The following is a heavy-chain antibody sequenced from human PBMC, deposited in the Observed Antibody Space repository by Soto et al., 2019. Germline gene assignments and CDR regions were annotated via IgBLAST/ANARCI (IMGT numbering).Heavy chain of an antibody. CDR3: ARGAGGRYYNDY. V-gene: IGHV3-74*01. Sequence: EVQLVESGGGLVQPGGSLRLSCAASGFTFSSFWMHWVLQGPGKGLVWLSRINFDGTRTTYADSVKGRFTISRDNAKDTVYLQMNSLRAEDTAVYYCARGAGGRYYNDYWGQGTLVTVSS. D-gene: IGHD1-26*01. CDR1: GFTFSSFW. J-gene: IGHJ4*02. CDR2: INFDGTRT.